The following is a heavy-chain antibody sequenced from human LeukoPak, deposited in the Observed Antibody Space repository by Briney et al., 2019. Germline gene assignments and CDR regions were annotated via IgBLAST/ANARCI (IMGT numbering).Heavy chain of an antibody. V-gene: IGHV3-23*01. CDR3: ARGSPDYYFDF. D-gene: IGHD1-14*01. CDR2: ITSSDDST. Sequence: GGSLRLSCAASGFTFSRNAMSWVRQAPGKGLEWVSGITSSDDSTDYADSVKGRFTISRESSKTTLYLQMNSLRAEDTAVYYCARGSPDYYFDFWGQGTLVTVSS. CDR1: GFTFSRNA. J-gene: IGHJ4*02.